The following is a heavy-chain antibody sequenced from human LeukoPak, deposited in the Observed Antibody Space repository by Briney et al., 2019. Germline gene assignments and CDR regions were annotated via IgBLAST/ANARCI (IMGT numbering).Heavy chain of an antibody. Sequence: GGSLSPSFEATGSPASSNNMSWFGQVPGQGLDWVSVIYSGGSTYYADSVKGRFTISRDNSKNTLYLQMNNLRAEDTAVYYCARGRPVGASTVEDYWGQGTLVTVSS. D-gene: IGHD1-26*01. J-gene: IGHJ4*02. CDR2: IYSGGST. V-gene: IGHV3-66*01. CDR3: ARGRPVGASTVEDY. CDR1: GSPASSNN.